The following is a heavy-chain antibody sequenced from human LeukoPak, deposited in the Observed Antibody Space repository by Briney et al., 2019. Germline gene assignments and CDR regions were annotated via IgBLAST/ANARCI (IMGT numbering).Heavy chain of an antibody. D-gene: IGHD6-6*01. CDR2: ISGSGDGT. J-gene: IGHJ4*02. Sequence: GGSLRLSCAASGFTFSSYAMSWVRQAPGKGLEWVSLISGSGDGTQSADSVTGRFTISRDNSKNTLYLQMDSLRADDTAIYYCAKARDSSSSLAYFDYWGQGTLVTVSS. CDR3: AKARDSSSSLAYFDY. CDR1: GFTFSSYA. V-gene: IGHV3-23*01.